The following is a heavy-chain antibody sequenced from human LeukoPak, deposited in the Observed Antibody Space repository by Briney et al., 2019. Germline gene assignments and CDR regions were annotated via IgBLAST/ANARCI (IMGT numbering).Heavy chain of an antibody. V-gene: IGHV3-66*01. CDR3: ASYRYGSSFAFDI. Sequence: GGSLRLSCGASGFTVSTNYMSWVRQAPGKGLEWVSVIYSGGSTYYADSVKGRFTISRDNSKNTLYLQMNSLRAEDTAVYYCASYRYGSSFAFDIWGQGTMVTVSS. CDR2: IYSGGST. D-gene: IGHD6-6*01. J-gene: IGHJ3*02. CDR1: GFTVSTNY.